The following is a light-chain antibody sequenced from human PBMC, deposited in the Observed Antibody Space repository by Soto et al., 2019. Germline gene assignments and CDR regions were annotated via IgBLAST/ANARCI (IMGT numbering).Light chain of an antibody. Sequence: EIVITQSPATLSVSPGERATLSCRASQSVSSNLAWYQQKPGQAPRLVIYYASTRATGVPARCSGSGAGREFTLTISSLLSADFAVYYCQQYNSTPPSTFGQGTRVEIK. V-gene: IGKV3-15*01. CDR3: QQYNSTPPST. CDR1: QSVSSN. CDR2: YAS. J-gene: IGKJ5*01.